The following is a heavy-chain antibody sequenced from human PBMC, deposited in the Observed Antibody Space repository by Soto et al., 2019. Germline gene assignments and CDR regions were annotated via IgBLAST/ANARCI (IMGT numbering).Heavy chain of an antibody. V-gene: IGHV4-39*01. CDR2: FYYSGST. J-gene: IGHJ5*02. CDR1: GGSISSGPYS. CDR3: ARAAIAAAVGGGYWFDP. Sequence: SETLSLTCAVSGGSISSGPYSWGWIRQPPGKGLDWIGTFYYSGSTNYNPSLESRVTISVDTSKNQFPLKVSSVTAADTAVYYCARAAIAAAVGGGYWFDPWGQGTLVTVSS. D-gene: IGHD6-13*01.